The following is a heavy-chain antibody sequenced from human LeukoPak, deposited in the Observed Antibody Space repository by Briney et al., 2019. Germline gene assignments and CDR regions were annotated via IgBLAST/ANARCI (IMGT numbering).Heavy chain of an antibody. J-gene: IGHJ4*02. V-gene: IGHV4-34*01. CDR1: DGSFSSYY. D-gene: IGHD2-2*01. CDR2: INHSGST. CDR3: ARVEVPAALFDY. Sequence: SETLSLTCGVYDGSFSSYYWSWIRQPPGKGLEWIGEINHSGSTNYNPSLKSRVTISVDTSKNQFSLKLSSVTAADTAVYYCARVEVPAALFDYWGQGTLVTVSS.